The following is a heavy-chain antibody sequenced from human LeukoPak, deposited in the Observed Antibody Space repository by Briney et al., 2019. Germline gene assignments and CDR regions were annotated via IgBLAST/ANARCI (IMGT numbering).Heavy chain of an antibody. V-gene: IGHV4-59*01. Sequence: SETLSLTCTVSGGSISSYYWSWIRQPPGKGLEWIGYIYYSGSTNYNPSLKSRVTILVDTSKNQFSLKLSSVTAADTAVYYCARDRYYYYGMDVWGQGTTVTVSS. J-gene: IGHJ6*02. CDR1: GGSISSYY. CDR3: ARDRYYYYGMDV. CDR2: IYYSGST.